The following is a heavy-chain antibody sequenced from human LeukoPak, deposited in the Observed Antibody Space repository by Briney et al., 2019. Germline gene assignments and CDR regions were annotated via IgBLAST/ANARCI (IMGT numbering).Heavy chain of an antibody. Sequence: PGGSLRLSCAASGFTFSSYSMNWVRQAPGKGLEWVSSISSSSSYIYYADSVKGRFTISRGNAKNSLYLQMNSLRAEDTAVYYCARYLSLELLWFESDAFDIWGQGTMVTVSS. CDR1: GFTFSSYS. CDR3: ARYLSLELLWFESDAFDI. CDR2: ISSSSSYI. J-gene: IGHJ3*02. D-gene: IGHD3-10*01. V-gene: IGHV3-21*01.